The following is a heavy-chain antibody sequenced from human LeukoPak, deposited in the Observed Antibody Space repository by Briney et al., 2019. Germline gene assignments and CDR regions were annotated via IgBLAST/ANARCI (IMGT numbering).Heavy chain of an antibody. CDR3: ASTLGVGPSPFFALGY. CDR2: INPNSGGT. D-gene: IGHD3-16*01. Sequence: ASVKVSCKASGYTFTGYYMHWVRQAPGQGLEWMGWINPNSGGTNYAQKFQGRVTMTRDTSISTAYMELSRLRSDDTAVYYCASTLGVGPSPFFALGYWGQGTLVTVSS. J-gene: IGHJ4*02. V-gene: IGHV1-2*02. CDR1: GYTFTGYY.